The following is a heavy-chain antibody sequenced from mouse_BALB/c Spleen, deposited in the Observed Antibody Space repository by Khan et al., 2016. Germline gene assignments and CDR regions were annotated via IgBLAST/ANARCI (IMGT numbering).Heavy chain of an antibody. Sequence: QVQLQQSGAELAKPGASVKMSCKASGYTFTDYWMPWVKQRPGQGLEWIGYINPNTGYTEYNQKFKDKATLTADKSSSTAYMQLSSLTSEDSSVYYCARSSYDSGSSYGWFAYWGQGTLVTVSA. CDR2: INPNTGYT. V-gene: IGHV1-7*01. D-gene: IGHD1-1*01. J-gene: IGHJ3*01. CDR3: ARSSYDSGSSYGWFAY. CDR1: GYTFTDYW.